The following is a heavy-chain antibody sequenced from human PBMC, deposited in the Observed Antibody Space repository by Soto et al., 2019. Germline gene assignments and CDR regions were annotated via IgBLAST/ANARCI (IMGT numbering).Heavy chain of an antibody. CDR3: AADPLGYSYGHNYGMDV. Sequence: GASAKVSCKASGFTFTSSAVQWVRQARGQRLEWIGWIVVGSGNTNYAQKFQERVTITRDMSTSTAYMELSSLRSEDTAVYYCAADPLGYSYGHNYGMDVWGQGTTVTVSS. D-gene: IGHD5-18*01. V-gene: IGHV1-58*01. CDR2: IVVGSGNT. J-gene: IGHJ6*02. CDR1: GFTFTSSA.